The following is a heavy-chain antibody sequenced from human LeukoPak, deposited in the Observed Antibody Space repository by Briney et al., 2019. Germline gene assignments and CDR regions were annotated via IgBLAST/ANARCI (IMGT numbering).Heavy chain of an antibody. J-gene: IGHJ4*02. V-gene: IGHV4-34*01. CDR2: INHSGST. D-gene: IGHD3-10*01. CDR3: ARVFGESIHIDC. CDR1: GGSFSGYY. Sequence: PSETLSLTCAVYGGSFSGYYWTWIRQPPGKGLEWIGEINHSGSTNYNPSLKSRVTMSLDTSKNQFSLNLTSVTASDTAVYYCARVFGESIHIDCWGQGTLVTVSS.